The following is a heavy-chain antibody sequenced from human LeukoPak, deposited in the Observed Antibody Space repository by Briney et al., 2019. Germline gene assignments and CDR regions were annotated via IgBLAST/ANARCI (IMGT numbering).Heavy chain of an antibody. D-gene: IGHD6-13*01. V-gene: IGHV3-48*04. CDR1: GFTFSSYS. J-gene: IGHJ4*02. CDR3: ARDRVAAAGADY. CDR2: ISWNSGSI. Sequence: GGSLRLSCAASGFTFSSYSMNWVRQAPGKGLEWVSGISWNSGSIGYADSVKGRFTISRDNAKNSLYLQMNSLRAEDTAVYYCARDRVAAAGADYWGQGTLVTVSS.